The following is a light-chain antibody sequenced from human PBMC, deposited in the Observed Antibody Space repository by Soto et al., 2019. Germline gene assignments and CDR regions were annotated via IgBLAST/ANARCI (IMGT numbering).Light chain of an antibody. CDR1: QTISSW. J-gene: IGKJ1*01. Sequence: DIQMTQSPSTLSGSVGDRVTITCRASQTISSWLAWYQQKPGKAPKLLIYKASTLKSGVPSRFSSSGSGTEFTLTISSLQPDDFATYSCQHYNSYSEAFGQGTKVDIK. CDR3: QHYNSYSEA. V-gene: IGKV1-5*03. CDR2: KAS.